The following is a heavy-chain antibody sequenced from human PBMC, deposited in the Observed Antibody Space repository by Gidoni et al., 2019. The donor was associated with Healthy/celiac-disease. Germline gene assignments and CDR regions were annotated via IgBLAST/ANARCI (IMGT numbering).Heavy chain of an antibody. V-gene: IGHV3-74*01. Sequence: EVQLVESGGGLVQPGGSLSLSCAASGFPFSSYWMHWVRQAPGKGLVWVSRINRDGSSTIYADSVKGRFTISRDNAKNTLYLQMNSLRAEDTAVYYCARVPLGMIDAFDIWGQGTMVTVSS. J-gene: IGHJ3*02. CDR3: ARVPLGMIDAFDI. CDR1: GFPFSSYW. D-gene: IGHD7-27*01. CDR2: INRDGSST.